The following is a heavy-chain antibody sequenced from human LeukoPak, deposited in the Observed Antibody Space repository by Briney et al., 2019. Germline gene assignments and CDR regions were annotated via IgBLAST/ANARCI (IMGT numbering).Heavy chain of an antibody. Sequence: PGGSLRLSCAASGFTFSSYAMSWVRQAPGKGLEWVSAISGSGGSTYYADSVKGRFTISRDNSKNTLYLQMNSLRAEDTAVYYCAKDTIFGVVITGYYFDYWGQGTLVTVSS. D-gene: IGHD3-3*01. CDR1: GFTFSSYA. CDR3: AKDTIFGVVITGYYFDY. V-gene: IGHV3-23*01. J-gene: IGHJ4*02. CDR2: ISGSGGST.